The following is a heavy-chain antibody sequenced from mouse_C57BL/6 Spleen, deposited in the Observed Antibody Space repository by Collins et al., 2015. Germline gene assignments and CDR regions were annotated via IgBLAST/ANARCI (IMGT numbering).Heavy chain of an antibody. V-gene: IGHV9-1*02. CDR3: ARGDYDYDYWYFDV. CDR1: GYTFTNYG. D-gene: IGHD2-4*01. CDR2: INTYTGEP. Sequence: QIQLVQSGPELKKPGETVKISCKASGYTFTNYGMNWVKQAPGKGLKWMGWINTYTGEPTYADDFKGRFAFSLETSASTAYLQINNLKNEDMATYFCARGDYDYDYWYFDVWGAGTTVTVSS. J-gene: IGHJ1*01.